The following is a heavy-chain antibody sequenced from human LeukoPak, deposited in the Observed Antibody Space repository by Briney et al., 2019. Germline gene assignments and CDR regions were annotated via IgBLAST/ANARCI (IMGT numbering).Heavy chain of an antibody. CDR1: GFTFSIYG. Sequence: MAGGSLRLSCAASGFTFSIYGMNWVRQAPGKGLEWVSSISSSSSYIYYADSVKGRFTISRDNAKNSLYLQMNSLRAEDTAVYYCARDYYDSSGYPGDAFDIWGQGTMVTVSS. V-gene: IGHV3-21*01. J-gene: IGHJ3*02. CDR3: ARDYYDSSGYPGDAFDI. CDR2: ISSSSSYI. D-gene: IGHD3-22*01.